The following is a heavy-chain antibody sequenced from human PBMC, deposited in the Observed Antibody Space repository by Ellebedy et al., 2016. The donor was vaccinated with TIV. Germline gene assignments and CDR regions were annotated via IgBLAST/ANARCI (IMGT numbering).Heavy chain of an antibody. CDR1: GFTFSSYW. CDR3: ARDRSAVQLWFGFDY. V-gene: IGHV3-74*01. J-gene: IGHJ4*02. D-gene: IGHD5-18*01. CDR2: ITPDGSFT. Sequence: PGGSLRLSCAVSGFTFSSYWMHWVRQAPGKGLVWVSRITPDGSFTSYADAVKGRFTISRDNAKNTLFLQMNSLRAEDTAVYYCARDRSAVQLWFGFDYWGQGTLVTVSS.